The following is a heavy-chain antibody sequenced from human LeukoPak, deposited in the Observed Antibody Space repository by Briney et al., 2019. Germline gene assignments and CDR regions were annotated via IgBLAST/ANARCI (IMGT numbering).Heavy chain of an antibody. Sequence: SETLSLTCTVSGGSISSYYWSWIRQPPGKGLECIGYIYYSGSTNYNPSLKSRVTISVDTSKNQFSLKLSSVTAADTAVYYCARGAIAVAGRGFDYWGQGTLVTVSS. V-gene: IGHV4-59*01. CDR2: IYYSGST. CDR1: GGSISSYY. D-gene: IGHD6-19*01. J-gene: IGHJ4*02. CDR3: ARGAIAVAGRGFDY.